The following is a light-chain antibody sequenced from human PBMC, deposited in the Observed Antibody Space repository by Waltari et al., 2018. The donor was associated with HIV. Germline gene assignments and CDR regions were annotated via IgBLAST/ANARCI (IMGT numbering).Light chain of an antibody. J-gene: IGKJ3*01. CDR3: MQALRTPPT. Sequence: DIVMTQSPVSLPVTPGVSASISCSSSQSLLHSNGYNYLDWYLQKPGQSPQLLIYLGSDRAPGASDRFSASVSGTNVTLRISKVEPEDVGIFYCMQALRTPPTFGPGTKVEI. CDR2: LGS. V-gene: IGKV2-28*01. CDR1: QSLLHSNGYNY.